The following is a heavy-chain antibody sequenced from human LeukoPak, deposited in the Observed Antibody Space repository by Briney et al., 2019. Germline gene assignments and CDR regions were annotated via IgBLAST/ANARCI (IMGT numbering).Heavy chain of an antibody. CDR1: GFTFSTYN. CDR3: ARMTGSSADY. J-gene: IGHJ4*02. CDR2: ISSSSSTI. D-gene: IGHD1-26*01. V-gene: IGHV3-48*04. Sequence: GGSLRLSCAASGFTFSTYNMNWVRQAPGKGLEWVSYISSSSSTIYYADSVKGRFTISRDNAKNSLFLQMNSLRAEDTAVYYCARMTGSSADYWGQGTLVTVSS.